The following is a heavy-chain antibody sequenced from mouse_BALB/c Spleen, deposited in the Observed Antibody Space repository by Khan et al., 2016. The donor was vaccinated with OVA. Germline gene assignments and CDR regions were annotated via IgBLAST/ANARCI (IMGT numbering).Heavy chain of an antibody. J-gene: IGHJ4*01. D-gene: IGHD2-14*01. V-gene: IGHV2-6-4*01. CDR2: IWGGGGT. CDR1: GFSLSRYN. Sequence: QVQLKQSGPGLVAPSQSLSITCTVSGFSLSRYNIHWIRQPPGKGLEWLGMIWGGGGTDYNSTLKSRLSLKKDNSKSQVFLKMNSLHTDDSAMYCCARAYYRFDGYYAMDYWGQGTSVTVSS. CDR3: ARAYYRFDGYYAMDY.